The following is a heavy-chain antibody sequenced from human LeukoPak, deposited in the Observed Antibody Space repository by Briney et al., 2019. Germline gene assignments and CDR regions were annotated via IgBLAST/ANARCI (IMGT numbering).Heavy chain of an antibody. CDR3: GRVHNWKYYFDY. D-gene: IGHD1-20*01. J-gene: IGHJ4*02. CDR2: IYYSGST. CDR1: GGSISSSSYY. V-gene: IGHV4-39*07. Sequence: SETLSLTCTVSGGSISSSSYYWGWIRQPPGKGLEWIGSIYYSGSTYYNPSLKSRVTISVDTSKNQFSLKLSSVTAADTAVYSWGRVHNWKYYFDYWGQGTLVTVSS.